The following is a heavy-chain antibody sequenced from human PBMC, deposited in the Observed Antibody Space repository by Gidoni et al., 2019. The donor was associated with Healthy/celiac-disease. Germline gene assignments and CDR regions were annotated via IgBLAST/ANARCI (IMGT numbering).Heavy chain of an antibody. CDR1: GFTFSSYA. V-gene: IGHV3-23*01. J-gene: IGHJ3*02. CDR3: AKGDSITGTGVAFDI. Sequence: EVQLLESGGGLVQHGGALRPSCAASGFTFSSYAMSWVRHAPGKGLGLVSSISGSGVSTYSADSLKGLFTISIDNSKNTLYLQMNSLRAEDTAVYYCAKGDSITGTGVAFDIWGQGTMVTVSS. CDR2: ISGSGVST. D-gene: IGHD1-20*01.